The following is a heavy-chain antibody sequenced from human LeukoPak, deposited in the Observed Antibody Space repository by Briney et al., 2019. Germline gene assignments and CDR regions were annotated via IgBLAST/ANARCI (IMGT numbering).Heavy chain of an antibody. D-gene: IGHD6-19*01. J-gene: IGHJ4*02. V-gene: IGHV6-1*01. CDR2: TYYRSKWYN. Sequence: SQTLSLTCAISGDTVSSNSAAWDWIRQSPSRGLEWLGRTYYRSKWYNDYAVDVKSRLNINPDTSKNQFSLQLNSVTPEDTAVYYCARDRIGEGSSGWPNFDYWGQGTLVTVSS. CDR3: ARDRIGEGSSGWPNFDY. CDR1: GDTVSSNSAA.